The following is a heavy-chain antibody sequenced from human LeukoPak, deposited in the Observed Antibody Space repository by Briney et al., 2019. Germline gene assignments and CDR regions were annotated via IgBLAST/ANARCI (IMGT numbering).Heavy chain of an antibody. V-gene: IGHV3-23*01. CDR2: VGQDGRST. J-gene: IGHJ4*02. Sequence: PGGSLRLSCAASGFTFSTYTMNWVRQAPGEGPQWVSGVGQDGRSTHYADSVKGRFTISRDNSKNTLYLQMSSLRAEDTAVYYCAKDRVPDGVWSFDYWGQGSLVIVSS. CDR1: GFTFSTYT. D-gene: IGHD2-8*02. CDR3: AKDRVPDGVWSFDY.